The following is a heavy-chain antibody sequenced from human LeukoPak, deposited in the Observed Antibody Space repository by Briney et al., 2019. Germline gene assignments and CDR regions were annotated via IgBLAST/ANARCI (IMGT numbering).Heavy chain of an antibody. Sequence: GGSLRLSWAASGFTFSSYAMSWVRQAPGKGMEWVSAISGSGGSTYYADSVKGRFTISRDNSKNTLYLQMNGLRAEDTAVYYCAKGKEYYDSSGYYTTDLEYWGQGTLVTVSS. J-gene: IGHJ4*02. CDR2: ISGSGGST. CDR1: GFTFSSYA. CDR3: AKGKEYYDSSGYYTTDLEY. V-gene: IGHV3-23*01. D-gene: IGHD3-22*01.